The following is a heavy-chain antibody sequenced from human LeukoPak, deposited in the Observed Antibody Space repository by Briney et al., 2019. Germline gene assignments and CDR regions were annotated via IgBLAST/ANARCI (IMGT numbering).Heavy chain of an antibody. D-gene: IGHD6-19*01. CDR1: GFTFSSYG. J-gene: IGHJ4*02. Sequence: GGSLRLSCAASGFTFSSYGMHWVRQAPGKGLEWVAFIRYDGSNKYYADSVKGRFTISRDNSKNTLYLQMNSLRVEDTAVYYCAKPQQWLVRGYFDYWGQGTLVTVSS. V-gene: IGHV3-30*02. CDR3: AKPQQWLVRGYFDY. CDR2: IRYDGSNK.